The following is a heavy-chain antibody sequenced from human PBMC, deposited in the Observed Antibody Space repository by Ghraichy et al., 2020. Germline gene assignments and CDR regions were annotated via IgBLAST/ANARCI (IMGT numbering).Heavy chain of an antibody. V-gene: IGHV4/OR15-8*02. CDR1: GGSIYSDYW. CDR3: ARFGRSQQYLEY. J-gene: IGHJ4*02. D-gene: IGHD2-15*01. Sequence: SETLSLTCIVSGGSIYSDYWWTWVRQSPGKGLEWIGEVNHRGTTTYNPSLEGRVTVSPVKPRNQFSLKMTSVTAADTAVYYCARFGRSQQYLEYWGQGTLVTVS. CDR2: VNHRGTT.